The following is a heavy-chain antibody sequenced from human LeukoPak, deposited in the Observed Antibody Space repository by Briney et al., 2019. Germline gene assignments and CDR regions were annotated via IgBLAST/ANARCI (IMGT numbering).Heavy chain of an antibody. CDR2: ISGGGVST. V-gene: IGHV3-23*01. J-gene: IGHJ4*02. D-gene: IGHD6-13*01. CDR1: GFTFSSFP. Sequence: GGSLRLSCAASGFTFSSFPMSWVRQAPGKGLEWVSVISGGGVSTYYADSVKGRFTISRDNSKNTLYLQMNSLRAEDTAVYYCAKLSRDIAAAGTDYWGQGTLVTVSS. CDR3: AKLSRDIAAAGTDY.